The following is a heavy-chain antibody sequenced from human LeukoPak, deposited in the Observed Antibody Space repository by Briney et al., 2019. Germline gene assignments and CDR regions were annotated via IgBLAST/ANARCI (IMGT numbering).Heavy chain of an antibody. CDR1: GYTFTSYG. D-gene: IGHD3-3*01. Sequence: ASVTVSCKASGYTFTSYGISWVRQAPGQGLEWMGWISAYNGNTNYAQKLQGRVTMTTDTSTSTAYMELRSLRSDDTAVYYCARESPDFWSGYFVLPSRGYYFDYWGQGTLVTVSS. CDR2: ISAYNGNT. CDR3: ARESPDFWSGYFVLPSRGYYFDY. J-gene: IGHJ4*02. V-gene: IGHV1-18*01.